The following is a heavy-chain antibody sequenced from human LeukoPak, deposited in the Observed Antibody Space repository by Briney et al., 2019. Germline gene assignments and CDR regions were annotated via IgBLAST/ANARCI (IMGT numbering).Heavy chain of an antibody. CDR3: AREMVVGGPGNYYKSGMDV. V-gene: IGHV3-74*03. CDR1: RFTFSSYW. Sequence: GGSLRLSCAASRFTFSSYWMRWVRQAPGKGLEWVSHVNGDGSSTKYADSVKGRFTISRDNAKDTLYLQMNSLRAEDTAVYYCAREMVVGGPGNYYKSGMDVWGQGTTVTVSS. CDR2: VNGDGSST. J-gene: IGHJ6*02. D-gene: IGHD3-10*01.